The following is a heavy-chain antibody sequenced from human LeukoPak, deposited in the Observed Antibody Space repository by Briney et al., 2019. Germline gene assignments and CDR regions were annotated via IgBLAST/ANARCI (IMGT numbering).Heavy chain of an antibody. CDR2: IYPTGST. V-gene: IGHV4-4*07. CDR3: ARAAEYSSGWYLFDY. D-gene: IGHD6-19*01. Sequence: SETLSLTCTVSGGSISSFYWTWIRQPAGKGLEWIGRIYPTGSTNYNPSLKSRVTMSVDTSKNQFSLKLSSMTAADTAMYYCARAAEYSSGWYLFDYWGQGTLVTVSS. CDR1: GGSISSFY. J-gene: IGHJ4*02.